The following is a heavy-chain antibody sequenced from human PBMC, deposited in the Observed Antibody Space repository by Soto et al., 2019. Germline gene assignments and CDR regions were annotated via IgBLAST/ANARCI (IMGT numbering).Heavy chain of an antibody. CDR2: VYHTGYT. J-gene: IGHJ5*02. CDR1: GGSVSGYY. Sequence: QVQLQESGPGLVKPSETLSLTCTVSGGSVSGYYWSWIRQPAGKGLEWIGRVYHTGYTNYNPSLTGRVTQTPETSKNDISLKVTPVNAADTAVYYCAKDPLEGGWAARPGSWFDPWGMGTLVTVAS. D-gene: IGHD6-6*01. CDR3: AKDPLEGGWAARPGSWFDP. V-gene: IGHV4-4*07.